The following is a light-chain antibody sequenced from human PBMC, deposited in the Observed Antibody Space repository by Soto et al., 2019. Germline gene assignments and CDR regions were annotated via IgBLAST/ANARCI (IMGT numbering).Light chain of an antibody. CDR1: SSDVGGYDY. CDR2: EVS. CDR3: SSYTSTTNFGG. V-gene: IGLV2-14*01. Sequence: QSALTQPASVSGSPGQSITISCTGTSSDVGGYDYVSWYQHHPGKAPKLMIYEVSNRPSGVSNRFSGSKSDNAASLTISGLQAEDEANYYCSSYTSTTNFGGFGNGTKVTVL. J-gene: IGLJ1*01.